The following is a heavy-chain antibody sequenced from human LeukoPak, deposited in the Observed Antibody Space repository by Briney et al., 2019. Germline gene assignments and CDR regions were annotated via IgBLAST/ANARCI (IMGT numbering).Heavy chain of an antibody. CDR2: ISGYGAST. D-gene: IGHD2-2*01. CDR3: AKDSPASTFDY. J-gene: IGHJ4*02. CDR1: RFTFPNYA. Sequence: GGSLRLSCAASRFTFPNYAMSWVRQAPGKGLQWVSYISGYGASTFYADSVKGRFTISRDNSKNTLYLQMNSLRAEDTAVYYCAKDSPASTFDYWGQGTLVTVSS. V-gene: IGHV3-23*01.